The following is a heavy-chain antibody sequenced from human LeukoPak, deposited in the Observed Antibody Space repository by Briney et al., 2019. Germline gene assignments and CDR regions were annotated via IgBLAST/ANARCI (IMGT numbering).Heavy chain of an antibody. CDR2: INPNSGGT. CDR1: GYTFTGYY. Sequence: ASVKVSCKASGYTFTGYYMHWVRQAPGQGLEWVGWINPNSGGTNYAQKFQGRVTMTRDTSISTAYMELSRLRSDDTAVYYCARDLKGSGPTEFDPWGQGTLVTVSS. CDR3: ARDLKGSGPTEFDP. D-gene: IGHD2-15*01. V-gene: IGHV1-2*02. J-gene: IGHJ5*02.